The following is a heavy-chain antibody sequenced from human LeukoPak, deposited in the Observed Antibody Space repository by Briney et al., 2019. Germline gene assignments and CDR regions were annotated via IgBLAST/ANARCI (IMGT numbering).Heavy chain of an antibody. CDR3: AREGLEMATNVHFDY. V-gene: IGHV3-48*01. J-gene: IGHJ4*02. Sequence: GGSLRLSCAASGFTFSSYSMSWVRQAPGKGLEWVSYISSTSTTIYYADSVKGRFTISRDNAKNSLYLQMNSLRAEDTAVYYCAREGLEMATNVHFDYWGQGTLVTVSS. D-gene: IGHD5-24*01. CDR2: ISSTSTTI. CDR1: GFTFSSYS.